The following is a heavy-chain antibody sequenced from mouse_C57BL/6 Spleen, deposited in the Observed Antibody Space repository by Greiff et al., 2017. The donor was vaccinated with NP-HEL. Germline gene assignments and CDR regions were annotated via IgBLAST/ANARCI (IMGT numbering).Heavy chain of an antibody. CDR3: ARGRLLPDY. V-gene: IGHV1-82*01. CDR2: IYPGDGDT. CDR1: GYAFSSSW. Sequence: VQLQQSGPELVKPGASVKISCKASGYAFSSSWMNWVKQRPGKGLEWIGRIYPGDGDTNYNGKFKGKATLTADKSSSTAYMQLSSLTSEDSAVYFCARGRLLPDYWGQGTTLTVSS. J-gene: IGHJ2*01. D-gene: IGHD2-3*01.